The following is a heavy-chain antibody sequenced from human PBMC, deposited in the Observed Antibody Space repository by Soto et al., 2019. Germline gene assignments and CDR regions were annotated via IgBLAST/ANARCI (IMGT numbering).Heavy chain of an antibody. CDR3: ARTLGYSYGYGDY. Sequence: QVQLVESGGGVVQPGRSLRLSCAASGFTFSSYAMHWVRQAPGKGLEWVAVISYDGSNKYYADSVKGRFTISRDNSKNTLYLQMNSLRAEDTAVYYCARTLGYSYGYGDYWGQGTLVTVSS. V-gene: IGHV3-30-3*01. CDR2: ISYDGSNK. J-gene: IGHJ4*02. D-gene: IGHD5-18*01. CDR1: GFTFSSYA.